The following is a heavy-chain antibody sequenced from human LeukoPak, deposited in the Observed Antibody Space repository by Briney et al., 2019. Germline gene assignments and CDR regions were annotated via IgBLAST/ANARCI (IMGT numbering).Heavy chain of an antibody. Sequence: TGGSLRLSCAASGFTFSSYAMSWVRQAPGKGLEWVSAISGSGGSTYYADSVKGRFTISRDNSKNTLYLQMNSLRAEDTAVYYCASRWGGRDFFDYWGQGTLVTVSS. CDR2: ISGSGGST. CDR1: GFTFSSYA. J-gene: IGHJ4*02. D-gene: IGHD3-16*01. CDR3: ASRWGGRDFFDY. V-gene: IGHV3-23*01.